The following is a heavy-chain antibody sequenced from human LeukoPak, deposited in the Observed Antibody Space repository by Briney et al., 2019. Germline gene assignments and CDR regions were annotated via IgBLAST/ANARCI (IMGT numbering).Heavy chain of an antibody. D-gene: IGHD6-6*01. CDR3: ARASRGIAARTHFDY. J-gene: IGHJ4*02. CDR1: GGSFSGYY. V-gene: IGHV4-34*01. Sequence: SETLSLTCAVYGGSFSGYYWSWIRQPPGKGLEWIGEINDSGTTNYNPSLKSRVTISEDTFRNQFSLKLSSVTAADTAVYYCARASRGIAARTHFDYWGQGTLVTVSS. CDR2: INDSGTT.